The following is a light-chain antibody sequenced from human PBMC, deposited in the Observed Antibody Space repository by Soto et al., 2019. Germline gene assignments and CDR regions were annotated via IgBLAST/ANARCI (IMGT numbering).Light chain of an antibody. CDR2: DAS. Sequence: EIVLTQSPATLSLFPGERATLSCRASQSVRNSLAWYQQKPGQAPRLLIYDASNRATGIPARFSGTGSGTDFTLIISSLEPEDFAVYYCQQRSKKPPTFGHGTKVDIK. J-gene: IGKJ1*01. V-gene: IGKV3-11*01. CDR3: QQRSKKPPT. CDR1: QSVRNS.